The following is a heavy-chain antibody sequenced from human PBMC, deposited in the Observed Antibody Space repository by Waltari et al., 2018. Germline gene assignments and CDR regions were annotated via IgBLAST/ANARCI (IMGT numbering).Heavy chain of an antibody. Sequence: QVQLQQWGAGLLKPSETLSLTCAVYGGSFSGYYWSWIRQPPGKGLEWIGEINQSGSTNYNPSLKSRVTISVATSKNQFSLKLSSVTAADTAVYYCARGRRVEIAARRYNWFDPWGQGTLVTVSS. D-gene: IGHD6-6*01. CDR2: INQSGST. J-gene: IGHJ5*02. V-gene: IGHV4-34*01. CDR1: GGSFSGYY. CDR3: ARGRRVEIAARRYNWFDP.